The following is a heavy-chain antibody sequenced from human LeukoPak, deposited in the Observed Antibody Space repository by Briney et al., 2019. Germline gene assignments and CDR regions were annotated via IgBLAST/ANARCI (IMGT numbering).Heavy chain of an antibody. CDR2: ISSSGNTI. Sequence: PGGSLRLSCATSGFTFSDYYMSWIRQAPGKGLEWVSYISSSGNTIYYADSVKGRFTISRDNAKNSLYLQMNSLRAEDTAVYCCAREDSSRTIDCWGQGTLVTVSS. CDR3: AREDSSRTIDC. D-gene: IGHD6-13*01. CDR1: GFTFSDYY. V-gene: IGHV3-11*01. J-gene: IGHJ4*02.